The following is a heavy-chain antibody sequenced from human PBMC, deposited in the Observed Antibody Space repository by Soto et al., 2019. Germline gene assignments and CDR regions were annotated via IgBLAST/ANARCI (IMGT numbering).Heavy chain of an antibody. CDR2: IKQDGSER. CDR3: ARGGSSTRFMDY. D-gene: IGHD2-2*01. J-gene: IGHJ4*02. CDR1: GFTFSSYW. V-gene: IGHV3-7*03. Sequence: PGGSLRLSCAASGFTFSSYWMSWVRQAPGKGLEGGANIKQDGSERYYVDSVKGRFTISRDNAKNSLYLQMNSLRAEDTAVYYCARGGSSTRFMDYWGQGTLVTVSS.